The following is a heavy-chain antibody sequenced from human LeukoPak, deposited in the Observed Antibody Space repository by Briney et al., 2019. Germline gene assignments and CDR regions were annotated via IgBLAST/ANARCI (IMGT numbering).Heavy chain of an antibody. CDR3: ARGGGAYYYDTSGYSLNRFDF. D-gene: IGHD3-22*01. V-gene: IGHV3-66*01. CDR1: GFTVSSNC. Sequence: EALRLSCAASGFTVSSNCMSWVRQAPGKGLEWVSIIYSGGSTYYADSVKGRFTISRDNSKNTLYLQMNSLRAEDTAMYYCARGGGAYYYDTSGYSLNRFDFWGQGTLVTVSS. J-gene: IGHJ4*02. CDR2: IYSGGST.